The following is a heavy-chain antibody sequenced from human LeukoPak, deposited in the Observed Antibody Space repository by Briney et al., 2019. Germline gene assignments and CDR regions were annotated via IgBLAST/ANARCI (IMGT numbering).Heavy chain of an antibody. CDR1: GGSISSSSYY. CDR3: ARAELSDDAFDI. Sequence: PSETLSLTCTVSGGSISSSSYYWGWIRQPPGKGLEWIGSIYYSGNTYYNPSLKSRVTISVDTSKNQFSLKLSSVTAADTAVYYCARAELSDDAFDIWGQGTMVTVSS. J-gene: IGHJ3*02. CDR2: IYYSGNT. D-gene: IGHD1-1*01. V-gene: IGHV4-39*07.